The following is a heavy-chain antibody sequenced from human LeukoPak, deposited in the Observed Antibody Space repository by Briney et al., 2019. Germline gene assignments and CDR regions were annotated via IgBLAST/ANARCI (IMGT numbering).Heavy chain of an antibody. V-gene: IGHV3-73*01. CDR3: TSWTYDSSGLFDY. CDR1: GFTFSGSA. Sequence: PGGSLKLSCAASGFTFSGSAMHWVRQASGKGLEWVGRIRSKANSYATAYAASVKGRFTISRDDSKNTAYLQMNSLKTEDTAVYYCTSWTYDSSGLFDYWGQGTLVTVSS. CDR2: IRSKANSYAT. J-gene: IGHJ4*02. D-gene: IGHD3-22*01.